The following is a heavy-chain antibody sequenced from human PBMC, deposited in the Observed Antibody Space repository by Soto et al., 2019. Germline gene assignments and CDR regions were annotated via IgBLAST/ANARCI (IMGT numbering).Heavy chain of an antibody. Sequence: VQLVESGGGVVQPGRSLRLSCAASGFTFSDYAMHWVRQAPGKGLEWVAVVSHDGRNTHYADSVKGRFTISRDSSKNTVSLEMTSLRAEDTAVYYSSRGGRQWLVTSDFNYWGQGAVVTVSS. CDR1: GFTFSDYA. CDR3: SRGGRQWLVTSDFNY. CDR2: VSHDGRNT. D-gene: IGHD6-19*01. V-gene: IGHV3-30*03. J-gene: IGHJ4*02.